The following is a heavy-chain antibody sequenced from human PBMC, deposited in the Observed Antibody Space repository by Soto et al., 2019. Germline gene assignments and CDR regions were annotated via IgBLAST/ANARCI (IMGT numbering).Heavy chain of an antibody. J-gene: IGHJ6*02. CDR1: GFTFSSYA. CDR3: AREEYSSPVRGGMDV. Sequence: QVQLVESGGGVVQPGRSLRLSCAASGFTFSSYAMHWVRQAPGKGLEWVAVISYDGSNKYYADSVKGRFTISRDNSKNTLYLQMNSLRAEDTAVYYCAREEYSSPVRGGMDVWGQGTTVTVSS. CDR2: ISYDGSNK. V-gene: IGHV3-30-3*01. D-gene: IGHD6-6*01.